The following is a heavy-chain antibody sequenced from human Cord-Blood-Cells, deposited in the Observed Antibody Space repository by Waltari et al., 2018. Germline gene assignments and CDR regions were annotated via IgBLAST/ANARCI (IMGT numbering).Heavy chain of an antibody. CDR3: ATLARIAVAFDI. Sequence: QVQLVQSGAEVKKPGTSVKVSCKVSGYTLTELSMPWVRQAPGKGLEWMGGFDPEDGETIYAQKCQGRVTMTEDTSTDTAYMELSSLRSEDTAVYYCATLARIAVAFDIWGQGTMVTVSS. D-gene: IGHD6-19*01. V-gene: IGHV1-24*01. CDR1: GYTLTELS. CDR2: FDPEDGET. J-gene: IGHJ3*02.